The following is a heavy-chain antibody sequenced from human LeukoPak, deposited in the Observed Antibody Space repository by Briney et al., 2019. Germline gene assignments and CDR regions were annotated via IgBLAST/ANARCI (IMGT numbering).Heavy chain of an antibody. CDR2: IYSDNT. Sequence: GGSLRLSCTASGFSFSNYAMSWVRQAPGKGLEWVSFIYSDNTHYSDSVKGRFTISRDNSKNTLYLQMNSLRAEDTAVYYCARRAGAYSHPYDYWGQGTLVTVSS. D-gene: IGHD4/OR15-4a*01. CDR1: GFSFSNYA. V-gene: IGHV3-53*01. CDR3: ARRAGAYSHPYDY. J-gene: IGHJ4*02.